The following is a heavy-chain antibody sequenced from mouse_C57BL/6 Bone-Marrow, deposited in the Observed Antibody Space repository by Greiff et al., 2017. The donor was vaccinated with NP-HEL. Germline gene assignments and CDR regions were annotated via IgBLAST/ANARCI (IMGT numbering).Heavy chain of an antibody. V-gene: IGHV1-64*01. D-gene: IGHD2-2*01. Sequence: QVQLKQPGAELVKPGASVKLSCKASGYTFTSYWMHWVKQRPGQGLEWIGMIHPNSGSTNYNEKFKSKATLTVDKSSSTAYMQLSSLTSEDSAVYYCSIGDWLSWFAYWGQGTLVTVSA. J-gene: IGHJ3*01. CDR3: SIGDWLSWFAY. CDR1: GYTFTSYW. CDR2: IHPNSGST.